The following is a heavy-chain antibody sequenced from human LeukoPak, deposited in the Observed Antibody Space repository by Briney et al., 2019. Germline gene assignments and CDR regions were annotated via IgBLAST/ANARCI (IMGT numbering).Heavy chain of an antibody. CDR3: ARDRYYYDSSGYYSY. V-gene: IGHV3-30-3*01. CDR1: EYTFSTYA. CDR2: ISYAGHSK. J-gene: IGHJ4*02. D-gene: IGHD3-22*01. Sequence: GRSLRLSCAASEYTFSTYAMSWVRQAPGKGLEWVAVISYAGHSKYYADSVKGRFTISRDNSKNTLYLQMNSLRAEDTAVYYCARDRYYYDSSGYYSYWGQGTLVTVSS.